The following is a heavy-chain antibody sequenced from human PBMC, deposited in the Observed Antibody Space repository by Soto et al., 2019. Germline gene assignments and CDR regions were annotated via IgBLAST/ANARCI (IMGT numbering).Heavy chain of an antibody. Sequence: SETLSLTCAVYGGSFSGYYWSWIRQPPGKGLEWIGEINHSGSTNYNPSLKSRVTISVDTSKNQFSLKLSSVTAADTAVYYCATTGGLSGSANYYYYGMDVWGQGTTVTVSS. V-gene: IGHV4-34*01. CDR2: INHSGST. D-gene: IGHD3-10*01. J-gene: IGHJ6*02. CDR1: GGSFSGYY. CDR3: ATTGGLSGSANYYYYGMDV.